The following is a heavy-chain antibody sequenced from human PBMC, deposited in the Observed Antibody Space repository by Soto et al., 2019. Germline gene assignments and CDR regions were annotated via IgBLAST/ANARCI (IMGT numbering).Heavy chain of an antibody. J-gene: IGHJ5*02. CDR3: ADAHLDYYDSSGYYSYNWYDP. CDR1: GGTFSSYA. Sequence: ASGKVSCKASGGTFSSYAISWVRQAPGQGLEWMGGIIPIFGTANYAQKFQGRVTITADESTSTAYMELSSLRSEDTAVYYCADAHLDYYDSSGYYSYNWYDPWGQGTLVTVSS. V-gene: IGHV1-69*13. CDR2: IIPIFGTA. D-gene: IGHD3-22*01.